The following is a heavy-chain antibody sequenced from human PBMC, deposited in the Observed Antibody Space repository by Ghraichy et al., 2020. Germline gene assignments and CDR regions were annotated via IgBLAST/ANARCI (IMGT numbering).Heavy chain of an antibody. CDR1: GFTFSSYS. D-gene: IGHD4/OR15-4a*01. V-gene: IGHV3-21*01. CDR3: ARALEGRVLN. CDR2: ISSSSSYI. J-gene: IGHJ4*02. Sequence: GESLNISCAASGFTFSSYSMNWVRQAPGKGLEWVSSISSSSSYIYYADSVKGRFTISRDNAKNSLYLQMNSLRAEDTAVYYCARALEGRVLNWGQGTLVTVSS.